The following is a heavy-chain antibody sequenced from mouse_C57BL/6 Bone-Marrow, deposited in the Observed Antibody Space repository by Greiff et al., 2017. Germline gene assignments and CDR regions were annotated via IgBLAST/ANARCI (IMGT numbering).Heavy chain of an antibody. V-gene: IGHV2-2*01. J-gene: IGHJ4*01. CDR1: GFSLTSYG. D-gene: IGHD2-5*01. CDR3: ARRGIVTSYYAMDY. CDR2: IWSGGST. Sequence: QVQLKESGPGLVQPSQSLSITCTVSGFSLTSYGVHWVRQSPGKGLEWLGVIWSGGSTDYNAAFISRLGISKDNSKSQVFFKMNSLQADDTAIYYCARRGIVTSYYAMDYWGQGTSVTVSS.